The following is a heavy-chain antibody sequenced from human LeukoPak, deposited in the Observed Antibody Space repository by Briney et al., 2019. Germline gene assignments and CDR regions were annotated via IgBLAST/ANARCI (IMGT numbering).Heavy chain of an antibody. CDR3: AVTMVRGGPTYYYYYGMDV. Sequence: GGSLRLSCAASGFTVSSNYMSWVRQAPGKGLEWVSVIYSGGSTYYADSVKGRFTISRDNSKNTLYLQMNSLRAEDTAVYYCAVTMVRGGPTYYYYYGMDVWGQGTTVTVSS. V-gene: IGHV3-53*05. CDR2: IYSGGST. J-gene: IGHJ6*02. CDR1: GFTVSSNY. D-gene: IGHD3-10*01.